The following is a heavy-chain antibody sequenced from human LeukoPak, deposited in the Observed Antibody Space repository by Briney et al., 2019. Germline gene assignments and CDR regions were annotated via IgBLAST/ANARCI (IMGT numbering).Heavy chain of an antibody. D-gene: IGHD2-8*01. V-gene: IGHV6-1*01. Sequence: SQTLSLTCAISGDTFSSNSPAWNCIRQSPSIGLEWLGSTYYRYKWYSDYAVSVKSRITINPDTSKNQFSLQLNSVTPEDTAVYYCARVDCTNGVCLNWFDPWGQGTLVTVSS. CDR2: TYYRYKWYS. CDR1: GDTFSSNSPA. CDR3: ARVDCTNGVCLNWFDP. J-gene: IGHJ5*02.